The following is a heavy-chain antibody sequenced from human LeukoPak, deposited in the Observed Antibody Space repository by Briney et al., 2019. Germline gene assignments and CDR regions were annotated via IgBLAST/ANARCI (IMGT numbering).Heavy chain of an antibody. J-gene: IGHJ4*02. CDR1: GFTFSSYA. CDR3: AKVEDCSSTSCHDY. Sequence: GGPLRLSCAASGFTFSSYAMSWVRQAPGKGLEWVSAISGSGGSTYYADSVKGRFTISRDNSKNTLYLQMNSLRAEDTAVYYCAKVEDCSSTSCHDYWGQGTLVTVCS. CDR2: ISGSGGST. D-gene: IGHD2-2*01. V-gene: IGHV3-23*01.